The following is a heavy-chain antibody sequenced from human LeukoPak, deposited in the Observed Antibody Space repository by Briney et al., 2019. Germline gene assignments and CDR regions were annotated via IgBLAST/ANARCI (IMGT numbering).Heavy chain of an antibody. CDR3: AREWYSSGWLGY. V-gene: IGHV3-72*01. CDR1: GFTFSDHY. J-gene: IGHJ4*02. Sequence: GGSLRLSCAAFGFTFSDHYMDWVRQAPGKGLEWVGRTRNKANSYTTEYAASVKGRFTISRDDSKNSLYLQMSSLKTEDTAVYYCAREWYSSGWLGYWGQGTLVTVSS. D-gene: IGHD6-19*01. CDR2: TRNKANSYTT.